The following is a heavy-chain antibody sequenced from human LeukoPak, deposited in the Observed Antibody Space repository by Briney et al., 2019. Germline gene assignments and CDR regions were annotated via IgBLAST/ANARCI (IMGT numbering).Heavy chain of an antibody. D-gene: IGHD2-15*01. Sequence: GGSLRLSCAASGFTFSSYSMNWVRQAPGKGLEWVAVIWYDGSNRYYADSVKGRFTISRDNSKNTLYLQMNSLRAEDTAVYYCARDLGYCSGGSCPYYYYYGMDVWGQGTTVTVSS. V-gene: IGHV3-33*08. CDR1: GFTFSSYS. CDR3: ARDLGYCSGGSCPYYYYYGMDV. J-gene: IGHJ6*02. CDR2: IWYDGSNR.